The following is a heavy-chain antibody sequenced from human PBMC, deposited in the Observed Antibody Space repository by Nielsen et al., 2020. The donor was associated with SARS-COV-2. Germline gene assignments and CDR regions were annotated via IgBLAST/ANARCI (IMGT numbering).Heavy chain of an antibody. CDR1: GYTFTNYV. V-gene: IGHV7-4-1*02. D-gene: IGHD3-10*01. J-gene: IGHJ4*02. CDR2: INTNTGNP. Sequence: ASVKVSCKASGYTFTNYVMNWVRQAPGQGLEWMGRINTNTGNPTHAQGFTGRFVFSMDTSVSTAYLQISSLKAEDTAVYYCARARLITMVRGFAYWGQGSLVTVSS. CDR3: ARARLITMVRGFAY.